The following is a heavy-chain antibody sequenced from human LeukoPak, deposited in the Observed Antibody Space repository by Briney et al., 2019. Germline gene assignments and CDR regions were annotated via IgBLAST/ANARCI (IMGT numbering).Heavy chain of an antibody. V-gene: IGHV4-34*01. D-gene: IGHD3-10*01. CDR2: VTHGGST. CDR1: GGSFNSYS. J-gene: IGHJ5*02. Sequence: SETLSLTCAVRGGSFNSYSWSWIRQPPGKGLEWIGEVTHGGSTNYNPSLKSRVTISVDTSRNQFSLKLTSVTAADRGVYYCARESYLDWFDPWSQGTLVTVSS. CDR3: ARESYLDWFDP.